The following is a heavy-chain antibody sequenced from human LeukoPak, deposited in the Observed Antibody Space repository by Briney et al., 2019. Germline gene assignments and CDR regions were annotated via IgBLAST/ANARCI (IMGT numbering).Heavy chain of an antibody. Sequence: GGSLRLSCAASGFTFSDYYMSWIRQAPGKGLEWVSYISSSGSTIYYADSVKGRSTISRDNAKNSLYLQMNSLRAEDTAVYYCARAFTYYYGSGSNDIWGQGTMVTVSS. V-gene: IGHV3-11*04. CDR2: ISSSGSTI. D-gene: IGHD3-10*01. CDR3: ARAFTYYYGSGSNDI. J-gene: IGHJ3*02. CDR1: GFTFSDYY.